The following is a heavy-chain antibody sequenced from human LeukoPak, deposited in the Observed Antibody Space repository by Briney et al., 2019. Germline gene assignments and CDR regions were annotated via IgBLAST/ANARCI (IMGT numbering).Heavy chain of an antibody. V-gene: IGHV1-18*01. Sequence: ASVKVSCKASGYTFTSYGISWVRQAPGQGLEWMGWISAYNGNTNYAQKLQGRVTMTTDTSTSTAYMELRSLRSDDTAVYYCARDLSSWTFSAGHFDYWGQGTLVTVSS. CDR3: ARDLSSWTFSAGHFDY. CDR1: GYTFTSYG. CDR2: ISAYNGNT. J-gene: IGHJ4*02. D-gene: IGHD3-10*01.